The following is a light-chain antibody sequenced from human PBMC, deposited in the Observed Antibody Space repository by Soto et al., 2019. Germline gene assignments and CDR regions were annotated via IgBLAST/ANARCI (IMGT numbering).Light chain of an antibody. CDR3: QQRSNWPIT. V-gene: IGKV3-11*01. J-gene: IGKJ5*01. CDR1: QSVSSY. CDR2: DAS. Sequence: ILLAQSPGTLSFSPGQSATLSCRASQSVSSYLAWYQQKAGQAPRLLIYDASNRATGIPARFSGSGSGTDFTLTISSLEPEDFAVYYCQQRSNWPITFGQGTRLEIK.